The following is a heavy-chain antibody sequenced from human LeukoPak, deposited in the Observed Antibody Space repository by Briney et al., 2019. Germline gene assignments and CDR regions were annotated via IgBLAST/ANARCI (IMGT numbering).Heavy chain of an antibody. CDR3: ARLKGIAARRGGWFDP. CDR2: MYYSGST. D-gene: IGHD6-6*01. CDR1: GGSISSYY. J-gene: IGHJ5*02. V-gene: IGHV4-59*05. Sequence: SETLSLTCTVSGGSISSYYWSWIRQPPGKGLEWIGSMYYSGSTYYNPSLKSRLTISVDTTKNQSSLKLSSVTAADTAVYYCARLKGIAARRGGWFDPWGQGTLVTVSS.